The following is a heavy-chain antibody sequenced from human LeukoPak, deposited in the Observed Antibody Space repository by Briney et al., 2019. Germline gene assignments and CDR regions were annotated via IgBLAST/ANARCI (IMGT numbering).Heavy chain of an antibody. Sequence: PGGSLRLSCATSGFSFSSYAMSWVRQAPGKGLEWVSAMSSSDDGRYYAASVRGRFTISRDTSRSTLYLQMNSLRAEDAAVYYCAKARVTSCRGAFCYPFDCWGQGTLVTVSS. CDR3: AKARVTSCRGAFCYPFDC. CDR2: MSSSDDGR. V-gene: IGHV3-23*01. CDR1: GFSFSSYA. D-gene: IGHD2-15*01. J-gene: IGHJ4*02.